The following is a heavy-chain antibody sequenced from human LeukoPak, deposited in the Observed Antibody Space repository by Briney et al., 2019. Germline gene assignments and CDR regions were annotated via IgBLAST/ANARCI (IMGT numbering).Heavy chain of an antibody. CDR1: GVSISSYY. Sequence: PSETLSLTCTVSGVSISSYYWSWIRQPAGKGLEWIGRIYTSGSTNYNPSLKSRVTMSVETSKNQFSLKLRSVTAADTAVYYCARDRVGQQLVGRKNSYYYMDVWGKGTPVTISS. CDR2: IYTSGST. D-gene: IGHD6-13*01. CDR3: ARDRVGQQLVGRKNSYYYMDV. V-gene: IGHV4-4*07. J-gene: IGHJ6*03.